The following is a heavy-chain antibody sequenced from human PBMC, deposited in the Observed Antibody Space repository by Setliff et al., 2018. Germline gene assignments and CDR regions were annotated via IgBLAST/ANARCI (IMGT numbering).Heavy chain of an antibody. CDR2: INPSGTT. V-gene: IGHV4-34*01. D-gene: IGHD3-3*01. J-gene: IGHJ4*02. CDR3: AREPWYYNFWSGYTRDYFGC. CDR1: GGSFSGYY. Sequence: KPSETLSLTCAVYGGSFSGYYWSWIRQPPGKGLGWIGEINPSGTTNYNPSPKSRVTISVDTSKNQFSRKLSSLTAADTAVYYCAREPWYYNFWSGYTRDYFGCWGRGTLVAVAS.